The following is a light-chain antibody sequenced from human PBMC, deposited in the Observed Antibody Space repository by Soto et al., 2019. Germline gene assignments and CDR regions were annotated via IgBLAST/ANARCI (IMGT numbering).Light chain of an antibody. V-gene: IGKV3D-15*01. CDR2: GAS. CDR1: QSVSSN. CDR3: QQYNNWPPCT. J-gene: IGKJ1*01. Sequence: EIVMTQSPATLSVSPGERATLSCRASQSVSSNLAWYQQKPDQAPRLLIYGASTRATGIPARFSGSGSGTDFTLTISSLQSEDFAVYYCQQYNNWPPCTFGQGTKVEIK.